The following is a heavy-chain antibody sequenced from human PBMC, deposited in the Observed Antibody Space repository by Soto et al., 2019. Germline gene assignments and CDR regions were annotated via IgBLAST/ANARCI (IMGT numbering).Heavy chain of an antibody. J-gene: IGHJ6*02. Sequence: SVKVSCKASGGSFNSFAISWVRQAPGQGLEWMGGIIPIFGAASYGQRIQGRVTITADESTSTAFMELSSLRSEDTAVYYCANSGDCGGDCYVYTMDVWGQGTTVTVYS. V-gene: IGHV1-69*13. CDR2: IIPIFGAA. D-gene: IGHD2-21*02. CDR3: ANSGDCGGDCYVYTMDV. CDR1: GGSFNSFA.